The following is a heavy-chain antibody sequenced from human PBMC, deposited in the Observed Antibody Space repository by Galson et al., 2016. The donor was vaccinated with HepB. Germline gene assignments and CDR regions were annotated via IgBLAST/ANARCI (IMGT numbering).Heavy chain of an antibody. CDR2: TGTGSTYK. Sequence: SLRLSCAASGFIFSDYSMSWVRQAPGKGLEWVSSTGTGSTYKYYADSVKGRFTISRDDAQNSLFLQMNSLRVEDTAGYYCVKSTVRHLRYSGMDVWGQGTTVTVSS. J-gene: IGHJ6*02. CDR1: GFIFSDYS. D-gene: IGHD4-11*01. V-gene: IGHV3-21*01. CDR3: VKSTVRHLRYSGMDV.